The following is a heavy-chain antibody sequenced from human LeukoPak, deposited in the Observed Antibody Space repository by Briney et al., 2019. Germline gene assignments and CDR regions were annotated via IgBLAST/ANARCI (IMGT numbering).Heavy chain of an antibody. CDR3: ARRGGFYCSGDRCHHYYFDY. D-gene: IGHD2-15*01. V-gene: IGHV4-59*08. CDR1: GGPISSYY. J-gene: IGHJ4*02. CDR2: IYYNGTT. Sequence: SETLSLTCTVSGGPISSYYWSWIRQPPGKGLVWIGFIYYNGTTRYNPSLKSRVTISLDTSRKQFSLKLSSVTAADTAVYFCARRGGFYCSGDRCHHYYFDYWGQGALVTVSS.